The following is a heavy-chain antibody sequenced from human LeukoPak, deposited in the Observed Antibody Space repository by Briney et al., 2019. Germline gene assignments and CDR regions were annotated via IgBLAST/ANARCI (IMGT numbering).Heavy chain of an antibody. CDR2: INPNSGGT. J-gene: IGHJ4*02. CDR1: GYTFTGYY. D-gene: IGHD3-3*01. CDR3: ARAPLPGFYEDYFDY. Sequence: GASVKVSCKASGYTFTGYYMHGVRQAPGQGLEWTRWINPNSGGTNYAQKFQGRVTMTRDTSISTAYMELSRLRSDDTAVYYCARAPLPGFYEDYFDYWGQGTLVTVSS. V-gene: IGHV1-2*02.